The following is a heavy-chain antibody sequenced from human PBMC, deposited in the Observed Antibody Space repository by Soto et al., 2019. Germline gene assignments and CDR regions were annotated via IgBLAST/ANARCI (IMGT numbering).Heavy chain of an antibody. CDR1: GGTFSSYT. Sequence: ASVKVSCKASGGTFSSYTISWVRQAPGQGLEWMGRIIPIVGIANYAQKFQGRVTITADKSTSTAYMEMSSLRSEDTAAYYCARGDYGDYGGFDPWGQGTLVTVSS. V-gene: IGHV1-69*02. D-gene: IGHD4-17*01. CDR2: IIPIVGIA. CDR3: ARGDYGDYGGFDP. J-gene: IGHJ5*02.